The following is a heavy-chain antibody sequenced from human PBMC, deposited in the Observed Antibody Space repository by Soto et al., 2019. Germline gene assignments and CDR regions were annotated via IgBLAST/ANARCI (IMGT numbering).Heavy chain of an antibody. D-gene: IGHD4-17*01. CDR1: GFRFSSYS. CDR3: ARKGYGDYGGMDV. V-gene: IGHV3-21*01. J-gene: IGHJ6*02. Sequence: GESLKISCAASGFRFSSYSKNWVGQAPGKGLEWVSSIRSSSSYIYYAHSVKGRFTISRDNAKSSLYLQMSSLRAEDTAVYYCARKGYGDYGGMDVWGQGTTVTVSS. CDR2: IRSSSSYI.